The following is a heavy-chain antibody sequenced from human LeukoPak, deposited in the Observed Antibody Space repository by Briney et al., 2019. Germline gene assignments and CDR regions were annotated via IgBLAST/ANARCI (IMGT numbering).Heavy chain of an antibody. D-gene: IGHD3-22*01. CDR2: IDHSGST. V-gene: IGHV4-38-2*02. J-gene: IGHJ5*02. Sequence: SETLSLTCTVSDYSISSGYYWGWIRQPPEKGLEWIGSIDHSGSTFYNPSLKSRVTISVDTSKNQFSLKLSSVTAADTAVYYCAGSYYYDSSGYLAWYNWFDPWGQGTLVTVSS. CDR1: DYSISSGYY. CDR3: AGSYYYDSSGYLAWYNWFDP.